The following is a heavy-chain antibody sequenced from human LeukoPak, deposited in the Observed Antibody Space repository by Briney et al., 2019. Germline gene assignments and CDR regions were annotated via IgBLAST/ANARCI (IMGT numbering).Heavy chain of an antibody. CDR1: GFTFSSYN. Sequence: GGSLTLSCAASGFTFSSYNMNWVRQAPGKGLEWVSAISSKSNYTYYADSVKGRFTISRDNARNSLYLQMNSLRAKDTAVYYCARETELRFLEWSLDYWGRGTLVAVSS. CDR3: ARETELRFLEWSLDY. V-gene: IGHV3-21*01. D-gene: IGHD3-3*01. J-gene: IGHJ4*02. CDR2: ISSKSNYT.